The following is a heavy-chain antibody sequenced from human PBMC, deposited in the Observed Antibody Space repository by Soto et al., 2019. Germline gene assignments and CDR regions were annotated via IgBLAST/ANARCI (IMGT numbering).Heavy chain of an antibody. D-gene: IGHD3-3*01. Sequence: EVQLLESGGGLVQPGGSLRLSCAASGFTFSSYAMSWVRQAPGKGLEWVSAISGSGGSTYYADSVKGRFTISRDNSKNTLYLQMNSLRAEDTAVYYCAKDFQYYDFWSGYSPYYFDYWGQGTLVTVSS. CDR1: GFTFSSYA. J-gene: IGHJ4*02. CDR2: ISGSGGST. V-gene: IGHV3-23*01. CDR3: AKDFQYYDFWSGYSPYYFDY.